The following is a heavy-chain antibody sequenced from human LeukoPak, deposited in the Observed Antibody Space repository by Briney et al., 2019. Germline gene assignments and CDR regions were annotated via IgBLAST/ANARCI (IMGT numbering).Heavy chain of an antibody. CDR3: AREPRSPGGRGRPFDF. Sequence: SETLSLICTVSGGSISSYFWSWIRQPPGKGLEWIGYIYYSGTTNYNPSLKSRVTISVDTSKNQFSLRLSSVTAADTAVYYCAREPRSPGGRGRPFDFWGQGTLVTVSS. CDR1: GGSISSYF. CDR2: IYYSGTT. V-gene: IGHV4-59*01. J-gene: IGHJ4*02. D-gene: IGHD2-15*01.